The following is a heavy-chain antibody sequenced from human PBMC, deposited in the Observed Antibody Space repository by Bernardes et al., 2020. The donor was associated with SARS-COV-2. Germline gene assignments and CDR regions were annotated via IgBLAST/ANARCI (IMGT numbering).Heavy chain of an antibody. CDR1: GYTFSAYY. J-gene: IGHJ6*02. V-gene: IGHV1-2*02. Sequence: ASVKVSCKTFGYTFSAYYVHWVRRAPGQGLEWMGWINPNSDGKLFAQKFQGRLTMSRDVSTRTVFMELNGLTSDDTAVYYCAKDIGPYYSASGYCMDVWGQGTTVAVSS. CDR2: INPNSDGK. CDR3: AKDIGPYYSASGYCMDV. D-gene: IGHD3-22*01.